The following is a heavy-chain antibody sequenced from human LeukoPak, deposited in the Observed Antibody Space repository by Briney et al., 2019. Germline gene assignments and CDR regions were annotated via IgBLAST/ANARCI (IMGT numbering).Heavy chain of an antibody. CDR3: AREGYYDSSGYFH. CDR2: IYYSGST. V-gene: IGHV4-30-4*01. J-gene: IGHJ4*02. D-gene: IGHD3-22*01. Sequence: KGLEWIGYIYYSGSTYYNPSLKSRVTISVDTSKNQFSLKLSSVTAADTAVYYCAREGYYDSSGYFHWGQGTLVTVSS.